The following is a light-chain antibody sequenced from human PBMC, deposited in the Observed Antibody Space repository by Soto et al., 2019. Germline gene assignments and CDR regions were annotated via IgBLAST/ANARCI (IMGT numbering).Light chain of an antibody. V-gene: IGLV1-40*01. J-gene: IGLJ2*01. CDR1: SSNIGAGYD. CDR2: GNN. Sequence: QSVLTQPPSVSGAPGQRVTISCTGNSSNIGAGYDVHWYQHLPGTAPKLLIYGNNNRPSGVPDRFSGSKSGTSASLAIAGLQAEDEADYYCQSYDSSLSGSVFGGGTKVTVL. CDR3: QSYDSSLSGSV.